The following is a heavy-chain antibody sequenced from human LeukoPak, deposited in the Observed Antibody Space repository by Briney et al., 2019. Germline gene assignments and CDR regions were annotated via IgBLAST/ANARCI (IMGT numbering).Heavy chain of an antibody. D-gene: IGHD6-13*01. V-gene: IGHV3-48*04. CDR3: ARDLHSPRAFDI. CDR1: EFISRYN. Sequence: GGSLRLSCTASEFISRYNLNWVRQAPGKEKEWVSHITPSGTTIYYADSVKGRFTISRDNAKNSLYLQMNSLRAEDTAVYYCARDLHSPRAFDIWGQGTMVTVSS. J-gene: IGHJ3*02. CDR2: ITPSGTTI.